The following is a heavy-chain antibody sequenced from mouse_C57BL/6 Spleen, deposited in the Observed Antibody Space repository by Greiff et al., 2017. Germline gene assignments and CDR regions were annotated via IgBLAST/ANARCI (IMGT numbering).Heavy chain of an antibody. V-gene: IGHV5-17*01. Sequence: EVQLVESGGGLVKPGGSLKLSCAASGFTFSDYGMHWVRQAPEKGLEWVAYISSGSSTTYYADTVKGRCTISRDNAKNTLFLQMTSLRSEDTAMYYCASAYDYDEEVWYFDVWGTGTTVTVSS. CDR3: ASAYDYDEEVWYFDV. D-gene: IGHD2-4*01. CDR2: ISSGSSTT. CDR1: GFTFSDYG. J-gene: IGHJ1*03.